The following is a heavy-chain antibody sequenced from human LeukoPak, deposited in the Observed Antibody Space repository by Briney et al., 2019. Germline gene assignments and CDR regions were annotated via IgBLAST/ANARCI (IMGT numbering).Heavy chain of an antibody. Sequence: GGSLRLSCAASGFTFSNAWMSWVRQAPGKGLEWVGRIKSKTDGGTTDYAAPVKGRLTITRDDSKNTLYLQMNSLKTEDTAVYYCTTDRAVGATGDDFDYWGQGTLVTVSS. CDR1: GFTFSNAW. D-gene: IGHD1-26*01. CDR2: IKSKTDGGTT. J-gene: IGHJ4*02. V-gene: IGHV3-15*01. CDR3: TTDRAVGATGDDFDY.